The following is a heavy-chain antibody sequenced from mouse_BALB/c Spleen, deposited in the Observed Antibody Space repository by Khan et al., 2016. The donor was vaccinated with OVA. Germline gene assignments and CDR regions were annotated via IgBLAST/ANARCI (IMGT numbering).Heavy chain of an antibody. V-gene: IGHV2-3*01. CDR3: AKQNHGTLYAVDY. J-gene: IGHJ4*01. Sequence: QVQLKESGPGLVAPSQSLSITCTVSGFSLTSYGVSWVRQPPGKGLEWLGVMWGDGNTHYHSALRSRLSISKDNSKSQVFLKLNSLQTDDTATYYSAKQNHGTLYAVDYWGQGTSVTVSS. CDR2: MWGDGNT. CDR1: GFSLTSYG. D-gene: IGHD2-1*01.